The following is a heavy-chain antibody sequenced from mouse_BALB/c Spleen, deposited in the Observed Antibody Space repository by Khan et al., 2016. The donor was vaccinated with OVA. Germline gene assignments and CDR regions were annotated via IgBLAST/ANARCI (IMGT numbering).Heavy chain of an antibody. D-gene: IGHD2-3*01. CDR1: GFTFSDYY. CDR2: ISNRGSTT. J-gene: IGHJ3*01. CDR3: AREGDDGGLAY. V-gene: IGHV5-12*02. Sequence: EVELVESGGGLVQPGGSLKLSCVISGFTFSDYYMYWVRQTPEKRLEWVAYISNRGSTTYYPDTVRGRFTISRDNAKNTLYLQMSRLKSEGTAMYYCAREGDDGGLAYWGQGTLVTVSA.